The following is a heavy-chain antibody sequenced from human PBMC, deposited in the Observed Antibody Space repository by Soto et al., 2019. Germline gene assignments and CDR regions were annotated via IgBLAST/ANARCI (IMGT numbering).Heavy chain of an antibody. J-gene: IGHJ2*01. CDR3: ARLGYFDL. V-gene: IGHV3-30*03. CDR1: GFTFSSYG. Sequence: QVQLVESGGGVVQPGRSLRLSCAASGFTFSSYGMHWVRQAPGKGLEWVAGISYDGSTKYYADSVKGRFTISRDNSKNALYLQRNSLRAEDTAVYYCARLGYFDLWGRGTLVTVSS. CDR2: ISYDGSTK.